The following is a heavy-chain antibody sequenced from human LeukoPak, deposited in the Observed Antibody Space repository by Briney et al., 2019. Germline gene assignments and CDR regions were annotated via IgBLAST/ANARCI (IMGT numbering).Heavy chain of an antibody. CDR2: IYYSGST. CDR1: GGSVSSGSYY. D-gene: IGHD5-18*01. V-gene: IGHV4-61*01. CDR3: AREAMYSYGNNFDY. J-gene: IGHJ4*02. Sequence: SETLSLTCTVSGGSVSSGSYYWSWIRQPPGKGLEWIGYIYYSGSTNYNPSLKSRVAISVDTSKNQFSLKLSSVTAADTAVYHCAREAMYSYGNNFDYWGQGTLVTVSS.